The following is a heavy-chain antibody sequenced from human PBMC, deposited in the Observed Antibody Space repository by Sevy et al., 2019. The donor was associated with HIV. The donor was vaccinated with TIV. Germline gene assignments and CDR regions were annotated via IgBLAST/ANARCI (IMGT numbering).Heavy chain of an antibody. J-gene: IGHJ4*02. D-gene: IGHD2-15*01. CDR3: ARGNPVYCVGGSCYRPLDY. Sequence: GGSLRLSCVVSGFTFNDYYMSWIRQAPGEGLEWVSPITTDGTSISYADSVKGRFTISRDNAKNSLYLQMNSLRAEDTAVYYCARGNPVYCVGGSCYRPLDYWGRGTLVTVSS. V-gene: IGHV3-11*01. CDR2: ITTDGTSI. CDR1: GFTFNDYY.